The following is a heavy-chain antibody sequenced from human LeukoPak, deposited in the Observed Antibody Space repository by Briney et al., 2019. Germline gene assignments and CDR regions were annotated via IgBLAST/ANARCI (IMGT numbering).Heavy chain of an antibody. CDR3: ARAIPGDY. CDR1: GFTVSSNY. Sequence: GGSLRLSCAASGFTVSSNYMSWVRQAPGKGLEWVSVIYSGGSTYYADSEKGRFTISRDISKNTLYLQMNSLRAEDTAVYYCARAIPGDYWGQGTLVTVSS. J-gene: IGHJ4*02. D-gene: IGHD2-2*02. CDR2: IYSGGST. V-gene: IGHV3-53*01.